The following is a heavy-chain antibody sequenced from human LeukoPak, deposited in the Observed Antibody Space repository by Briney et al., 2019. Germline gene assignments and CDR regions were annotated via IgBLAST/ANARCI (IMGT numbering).Heavy chain of an antibody. V-gene: IGHV4-34*01. CDR2: ISYAGNTHTGST. J-gene: IGHJ4*02. Sequence: SETLSLTCDVSGGSFSSYSWNWIRQPPGKGLEWIAEISYAGNTHTGSTSYSASLKSRVTISVDTPKNQFSLHLSSVTAADAGVYYCARGFSGFWEFDSWGQGTLVTVSS. D-gene: IGHD1-14*01. CDR3: ARGFSGFWEFDS. CDR1: GGSFSSYS.